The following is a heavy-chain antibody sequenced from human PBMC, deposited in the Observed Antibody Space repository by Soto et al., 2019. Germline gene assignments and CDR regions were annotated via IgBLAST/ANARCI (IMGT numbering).Heavy chain of an antibody. CDR3: ASAAVTGTAGPDF. Sequence: VASVKVSCKASGYTFSGFYMHWVRQAPGQGLEWMGWINPNSGGTKSAEKFQGRVTMTRDTSISTAYMELSRLTSDDTAVYYCASAAVTGTAGPDFRRQGTQVTVSS. V-gene: IGHV1-2*02. CDR1: GYTFSGFY. CDR2: INPNSGGT. J-gene: IGHJ4*02. D-gene: IGHD6-19*01.